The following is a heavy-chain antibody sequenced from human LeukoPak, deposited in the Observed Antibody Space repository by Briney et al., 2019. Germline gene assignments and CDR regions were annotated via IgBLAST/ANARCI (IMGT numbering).Heavy chain of an antibody. V-gene: IGHV3-30*18. CDR1: GFTFSSYG. Sequence: PGGSLRLSCAASGFTFSSYGMHWVRQAPGKGLEWVAVISYDGSNKYYADSVKGRFTISRDNSKNTLYLQMNSLRAEDTAVYYCAKEWFHNGPFDYWGQGTLVTVSS. D-gene: IGHD3-22*01. CDR3: AKEWFHNGPFDY. CDR2: ISYDGSNK. J-gene: IGHJ4*02.